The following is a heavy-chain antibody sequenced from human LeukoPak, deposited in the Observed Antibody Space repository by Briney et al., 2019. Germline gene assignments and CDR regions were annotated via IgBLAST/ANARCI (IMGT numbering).Heavy chain of an antibody. D-gene: IGHD6-6*01. J-gene: IGHJ5*02. CDR2: IFYTGST. CDR1: GGSISSGDYY. Sequence: PSETLSLTCTVSGGSISSGDYYWSWIRQSPGKGLEWIGDIFYTGSTNYSPSLKSRVSISVDTFKNQFSLKLSSVTAADTAVYYCARKYPDHWFDPWGQGTLVTVSS. CDR3: ARKYPDHWFDP. V-gene: IGHV4-30-4*01.